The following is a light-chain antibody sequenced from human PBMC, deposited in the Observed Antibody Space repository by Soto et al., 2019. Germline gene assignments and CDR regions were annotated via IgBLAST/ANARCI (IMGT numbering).Light chain of an antibody. CDR2: LGS. Sequence: DILMTQSPLSLPVTPVEPASISCRSSQSLLHSNGYNYLDWYMQKPGQSPHLLIYLGSNRAAGVPDRFSGSGSGTDFTLKISRVEAEDVGVYYCMKALQTPLNFGGGTKVDIK. CDR1: QSLLHSNGYNY. J-gene: IGKJ4*01. V-gene: IGKV2-28*01. CDR3: MKALQTPLN.